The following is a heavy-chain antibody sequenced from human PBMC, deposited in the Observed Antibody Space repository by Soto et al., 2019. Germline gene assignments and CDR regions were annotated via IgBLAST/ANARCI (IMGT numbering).Heavy chain of an antibody. J-gene: IGHJ4*02. Sequence: QVQLVQSGAEVKRPGSSVKVSCKASGDTFNFYSINWVRQAPGLGLEWMGRVNPIVSMSNYAQKFQGRVTMHADKSTSTAYMELSSLRSEDTAIYYCARSYGSGYRAFDYWGQGALVTVSS. V-gene: IGHV1-69*02. D-gene: IGHD3-10*01. CDR3: ARSYGSGYRAFDY. CDR1: GDTFNFYS. CDR2: VNPIVSMS.